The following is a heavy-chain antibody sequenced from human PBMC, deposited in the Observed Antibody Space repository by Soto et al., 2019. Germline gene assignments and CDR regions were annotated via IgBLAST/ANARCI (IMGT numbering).Heavy chain of an antibody. Sequence: GASVKDSCKASGYTFTSYDINWVRQATGQGLEWMGWMNPNRGNTGYAQKFQGRVTMTRNTAISTAYMELSSLRSEDRAVYYCARLPAAIWDDAFDIWGQGTMVTVSS. D-gene: IGHD2-2*01. CDR1: GYTFTSYD. V-gene: IGHV1-8*01. J-gene: IGHJ3*02. CDR3: ARLPAAIWDDAFDI. CDR2: MNPNRGNT.